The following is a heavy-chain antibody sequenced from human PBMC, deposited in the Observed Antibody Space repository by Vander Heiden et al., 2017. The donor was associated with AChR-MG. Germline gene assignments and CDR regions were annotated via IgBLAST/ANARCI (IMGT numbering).Heavy chain of an antibody. V-gene: IGHV4-34*01. J-gene: IGHJ4*02. CDR1: GGSFSGYY. Sequence: QVQLQQWGAGLLKPSETLSLTCAVYGGSFSGYYWSWIRPPPGKGLEWIGEINHSGSTNYNPSLKSRVTISVDTSKNQFSLKLSSVTAADTAVYYCARGGGYYYDSSGYYIYDYWGQGTLVTVSS. D-gene: IGHD3-22*01. CDR3: ARGGGYYYDSSGYYIYDY. CDR2: INHSGST.